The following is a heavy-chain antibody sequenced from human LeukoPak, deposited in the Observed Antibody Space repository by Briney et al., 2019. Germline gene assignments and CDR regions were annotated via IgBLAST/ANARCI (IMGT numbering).Heavy chain of an antibody. CDR2: FDPEDGET. CDR1: GYTLTELS. D-gene: IGHD1-26*01. V-gene: IGHV1-24*01. J-gene: IGHJ4*02. CDR3: ATSEPPRESYGAFDY. Sequence: ASVKVSCKVSGYTLTELSMHWVRQAPGKGLEWMGGFDPEDGETIYAQKFQGRVTMTEDTSTDTAYMELSSLRSEDTAVYYCATSEPPRESYGAFDYWGQGTLVTVSS.